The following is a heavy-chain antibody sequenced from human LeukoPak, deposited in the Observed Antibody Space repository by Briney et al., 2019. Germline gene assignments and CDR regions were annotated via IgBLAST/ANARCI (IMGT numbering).Heavy chain of an antibody. CDR3: ARSSSSSNYFDY. CDR1: GFTFSSHG. V-gene: IGHV3-30*12. D-gene: IGHD6-6*01. Sequence: PGGSLRLSCVASGFTFSSHGMHWVRQAPGKGLEWVAFVQYDGSNKYYADSVKGRFTISRDNAKNSLYLQMNSLRAEDTAVYYCARSSSSSNYFDYWGQGTLVTVSS. CDR2: VQYDGSNK. J-gene: IGHJ4*02.